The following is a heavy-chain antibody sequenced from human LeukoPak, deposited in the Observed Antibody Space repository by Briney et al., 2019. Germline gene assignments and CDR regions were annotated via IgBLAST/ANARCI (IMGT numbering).Heavy chain of an antibody. V-gene: IGHV3-7*01. CDR3: ARDTAICGVVTTSFDY. D-gene: IGHD3-3*01. CDR1: RFTFSSYW. Sequence: GGSLRHSRAASRFTFSSYWMSSVRQAPGKGREWVANIKQDGSEKYYVDSVKGRFTISRDNAKNSLYLQMNSLRAEDTDAYYCARDTAICGVVTTSFDYWGQGTLVTVSS. CDR2: IKQDGSEK. J-gene: IGHJ4*02.